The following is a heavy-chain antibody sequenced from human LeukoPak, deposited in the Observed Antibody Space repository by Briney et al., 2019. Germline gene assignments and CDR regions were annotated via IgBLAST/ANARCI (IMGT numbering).Heavy chain of an antibody. CDR2: IGNTET. CDR3: AKDWIQFNRVFDCFDS. D-gene: IGHD5-18*01. CDR1: GFPFETNA. V-gene: IGHV3-23*01. Sequence: GGSLRLSCATSGFPFETNAMSWVRQATGKGLEWVATIGNTETFYADSVTGRFTISRDSSKNTVNLQMKRLRVEETAIYYCAKDWIQFNRVFDCFDSWGQGTLVTVSS. J-gene: IGHJ4*02.